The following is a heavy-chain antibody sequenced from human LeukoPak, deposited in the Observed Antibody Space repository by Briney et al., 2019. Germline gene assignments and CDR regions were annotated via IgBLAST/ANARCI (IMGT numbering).Heavy chain of an antibody. D-gene: IGHD2-15*01. V-gene: IGHV3-23*01. Sequence: GGSLRLSCAAPGFTFSSCAMSWVRQAPGKGLEWVSAISGSGGSTYYADSVKGRFTISRDNSKNTLYLQMNSLRAEDTAVYYCAKPSLVVVVATTPADYWGQGTLVTVSS. CDR3: AKPSLVVVVATTPADY. CDR1: GFTFSSCA. CDR2: ISGSGGST. J-gene: IGHJ4*02.